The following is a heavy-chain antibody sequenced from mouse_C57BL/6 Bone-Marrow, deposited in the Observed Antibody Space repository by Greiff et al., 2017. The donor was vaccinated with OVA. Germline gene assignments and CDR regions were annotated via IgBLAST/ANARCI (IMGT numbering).Heavy chain of an antibody. CDR3: ARGGYYDYDGGAWFAY. Sequence: VQLQQSAPELAKPGASVKIPCKASGYTFTDYNMDWVKQSHGKSLEWIGDINSNNGGTIYNQKFKGKATLTVDKSSSTAYMELRSLTSEDTAVYYCARGGYYDYDGGAWFAYWGQGTLVTVSA. V-gene: IGHV1-18*01. CDR2: INSNNGGT. J-gene: IGHJ3*01. CDR1: GYTFTDYN. D-gene: IGHD2-4*01.